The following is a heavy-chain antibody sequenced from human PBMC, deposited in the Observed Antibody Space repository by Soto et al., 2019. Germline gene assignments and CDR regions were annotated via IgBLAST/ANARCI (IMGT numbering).Heavy chain of an antibody. CDR3: AGASTWHPGAFDI. CDR2: IYHSGST. D-gene: IGHD5-12*01. V-gene: IGHV4-4*02. J-gene: IGHJ3*02. Sequence: SETLSLTCAVSGGSISSSNWWSWVRQPPGKGLEWIGEIYHSGSTNYNPSLKSRVTISVDTSKNQLSLKLSSVTAADTAVYYCAGASTWHPGAFDIWGQGTTVTVS. CDR1: GGSISSSNW.